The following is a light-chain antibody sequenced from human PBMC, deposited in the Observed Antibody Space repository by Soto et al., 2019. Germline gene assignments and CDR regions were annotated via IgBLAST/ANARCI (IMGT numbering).Light chain of an antibody. CDR3: SSYTSSSTLDVV. J-gene: IGLJ2*01. CDR2: DVS. Sequence: QSALTQPASVSGSPGQSITISCTGTSSDIGDYDYVSWYQQHPGKAPKLMIYDVSNRPSGVSSRFSGSKSGNTASLTISGLQAEDEADYYCSSYTSSSTLDVVFGGGTQLTVL. V-gene: IGLV2-14*03. CDR1: SSDIGDYDY.